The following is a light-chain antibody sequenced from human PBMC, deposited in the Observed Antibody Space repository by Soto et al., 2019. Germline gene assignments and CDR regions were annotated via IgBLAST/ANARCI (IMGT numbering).Light chain of an antibody. CDR2: GAS. CDR3: QQYGSSPR. CDR1: QRVTSRY. J-gene: IGKJ1*01. Sequence: EIVLTQSPGTLSLSPGERATLSCRASQRVTSRYLAWYQQKPGQAPRLLIYGASSRATGIPDRFSGSGSGTDFTLTISSLEPEDCAVYYCQQYGSSPRFGQGTKVEIK. V-gene: IGKV3-20*01.